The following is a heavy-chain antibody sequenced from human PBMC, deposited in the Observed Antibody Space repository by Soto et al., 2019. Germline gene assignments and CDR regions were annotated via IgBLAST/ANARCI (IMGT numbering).Heavy chain of an antibody. J-gene: IGHJ4*02. V-gene: IGHV3-23*01. CDR3: ASEVSRIAAAGQYYFDY. Sequence: GGSLRLSCAASGFTFSSYAMSWVRQAPGKGLEWVSAISGSGGSTYYADSVKGRFTISRDNSKNTLYLQMNSLRAEDTAVYYCASEVSRIAAAGQYYFDYWGQGTLVTVSS. D-gene: IGHD6-13*01. CDR1: GFTFSSYA. CDR2: ISGSGGST.